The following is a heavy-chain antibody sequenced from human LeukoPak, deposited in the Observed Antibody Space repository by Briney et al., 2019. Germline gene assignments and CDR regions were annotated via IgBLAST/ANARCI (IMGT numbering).Heavy chain of an antibody. CDR2: ISYDGSNK. J-gene: IGHJ4*02. V-gene: IGHV3-30-3*01. CDR1: GFTFSNYV. Sequence: GGSLRLSCAASGFTFSNYVMHWVRQAPGKGLEWVAVISYDGSNKYYADSVKGRFTISRDNSKNTLYLQMNSLRGDDTAVYYCARDGVQLERLPLYWGQGTLVVVSS. D-gene: IGHD1-1*01. CDR3: ARDGVQLERLPLY.